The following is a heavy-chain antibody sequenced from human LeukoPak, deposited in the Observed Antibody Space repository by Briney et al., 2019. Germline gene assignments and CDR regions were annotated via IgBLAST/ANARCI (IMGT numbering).Heavy chain of an antibody. J-gene: IGHJ4*02. CDR1: GFTFSTYT. V-gene: IGHV3-64*01. D-gene: IGHD6-13*01. CDR2: ISSNGDNI. Sequence: GGSLRLSCAASGFTFSTYTMHWVRQAPGKGLEYVSTISSNGDNIFYANSVKGRFTISRDNSKNTLYLQVGSLRGEDMAVYYCAREAAAGAWDYFDCWGQGTPGHRLL. CDR3: AREAAAGAWDYFDC.